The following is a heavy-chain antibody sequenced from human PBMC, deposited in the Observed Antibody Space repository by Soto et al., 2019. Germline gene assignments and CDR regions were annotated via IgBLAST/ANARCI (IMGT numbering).Heavy chain of an antibody. Sequence: QVQLVQSGAEVKKPGASVKVSCKASGYTFTGDGISWVRQAPGQGLEWVGWISTYDGNTYYARKLQGRVSMTTDTSATTAYMELKNLRSDDTAVYYCARDSNEYASSSLFYYYGMDVWGQGTTVTVSS. J-gene: IGHJ6*02. CDR2: ISTYDGNT. CDR1: GYTFTGDG. V-gene: IGHV1-18*01. D-gene: IGHD6-6*01. CDR3: ARDSNEYASSSLFYYYGMDV.